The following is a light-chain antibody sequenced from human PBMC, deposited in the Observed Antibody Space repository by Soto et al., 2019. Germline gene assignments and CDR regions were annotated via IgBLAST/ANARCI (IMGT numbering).Light chain of an antibody. Sequence: DIQMTQSPSTLSASVGDRVTITCRASQSINNWLAWYQQKPGKAPKLFIFKASTLESGVPSRFSGSGYGTEFTLSISSLQPDDCATFFCQQYESFPRTFGQGTQVEIK. CDR2: KAS. V-gene: IGKV1-5*03. J-gene: IGKJ1*01. CDR3: QQYESFPRT. CDR1: QSINNW.